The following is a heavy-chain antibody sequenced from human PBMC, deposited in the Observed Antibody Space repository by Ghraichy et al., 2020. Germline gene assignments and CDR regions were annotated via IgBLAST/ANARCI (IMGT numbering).Heavy chain of an antibody. CDR3: ARESEENVPYSCGFFPFDS. J-gene: IGHJ4*02. V-gene: IGHV4-59*11. CDR1: GGSLSSHY. D-gene: IGHD6-19*01. CDR2: VYYLGST. Sequence: SQTLSLTCAVSGGSLSSHYWSWIRQSPGQGLEWIGYVYYLGSTHYNPSFKSRVSMSVDMSKRQFSLRLTSVNASDTAIYYCARESEENVPYSCGFFPFDSWGRGILVTVSS.